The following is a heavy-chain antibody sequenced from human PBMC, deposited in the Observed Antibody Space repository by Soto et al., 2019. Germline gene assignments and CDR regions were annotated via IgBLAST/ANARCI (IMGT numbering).Heavy chain of an antibody. CDR1: GGSISSSSYY. V-gene: IGHV4-39*07. Sequence: SETLSLTGTVSGGSISSSSYYWGWIRQPPGKGLEWIGSIYYSGSTYYNPSLKSRVTISVDTSKNQFSLKLTSVTAADTAVYYCAREGGSYDSGGYLIRGAFDIWGQGTMVTVSS. J-gene: IGHJ3*02. CDR2: IYYSGST. D-gene: IGHD3-22*01. CDR3: AREGGSYDSGGYLIRGAFDI.